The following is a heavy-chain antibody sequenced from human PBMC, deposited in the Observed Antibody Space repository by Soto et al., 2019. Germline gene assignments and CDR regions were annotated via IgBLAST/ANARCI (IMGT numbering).Heavy chain of an antibody. J-gene: IGHJ5*02. CDR3: ARDVRLRYFDWQNWFDP. Sequence: QVPLVESGGGVVQPGRSLRLSCAASGFTFSSYGMHWVRQAPGKGLEWVAVIWYDGSNKYYADSVKGRFTISRDNSKNTLYLQMNSLRAEDTAVYYCARDVRLRYFDWQNWFDPWGQGTLVTVSS. D-gene: IGHD3-9*01. CDR2: IWYDGSNK. V-gene: IGHV3-33*01. CDR1: GFTFSSYG.